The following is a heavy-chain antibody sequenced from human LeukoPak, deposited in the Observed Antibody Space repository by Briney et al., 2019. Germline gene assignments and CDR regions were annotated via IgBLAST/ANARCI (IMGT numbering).Heavy chain of an antibody. CDR3: ARGVRQRYSSGWYRGVFDY. Sequence: SETLSLTCAVSGGSISGYYWSWIRQPPRKGRQWSGEINHSGSTNYNPSLKSRVTISVDTSKNHFSLKLGSVTAADTAVYYCARGVRQRYSSGWYRGVFDYWGQGTLVTVPS. J-gene: IGHJ4*02. D-gene: IGHD6-19*01. V-gene: IGHV4-34*01. CDR2: INHSGST. CDR1: GGSISGYY.